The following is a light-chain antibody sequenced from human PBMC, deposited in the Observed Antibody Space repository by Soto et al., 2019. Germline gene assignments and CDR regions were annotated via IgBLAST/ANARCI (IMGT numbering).Light chain of an antibody. V-gene: IGKV1-39*01. CDR2: GAS. Sequence: DIQMTQSPSSLAASVGDRVTVSCRASQTISSYLKWYQQKPGKAPELLIYGASDLQTGAPSRFSGSGSGTDFTLTISSLQPEDFATYFCQQTYSTPLTFGGGTKVQIK. CDR1: QTISSY. CDR3: QQTYSTPLT. J-gene: IGKJ4*01.